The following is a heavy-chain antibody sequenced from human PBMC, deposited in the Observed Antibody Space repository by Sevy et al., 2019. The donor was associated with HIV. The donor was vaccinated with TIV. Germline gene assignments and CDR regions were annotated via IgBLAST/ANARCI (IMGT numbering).Heavy chain of an antibody. J-gene: IGHJ6*02. CDR2: INSDGSRT. Sequence: GGSLRLSCAASGFTFSSYWMHWVRQAPGKGLVWVSRINSDGSRTSYADSVKGRFTISRDNAKNTLYLQMNSQRAEDTAVYYCARGDYYDSSGYYLYHYYYGMDVWGQGTTVTVSS. CDR1: GFTFSSYW. CDR3: ARGDYYDSSGYYLYHYYYGMDV. V-gene: IGHV3-74*01. D-gene: IGHD3-22*01.